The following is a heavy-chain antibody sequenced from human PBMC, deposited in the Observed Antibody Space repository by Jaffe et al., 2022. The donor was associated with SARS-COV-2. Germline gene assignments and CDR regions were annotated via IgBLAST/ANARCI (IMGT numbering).Heavy chain of an antibody. V-gene: IGHV3-9*01. CDR1: GIAFDDYV. CDR2: ISWNSANI. CDR3: AKDVLGEDSSGLDY. J-gene: IGHJ4*02. Sequence: EVQLVESGGGLVQPGRSLRLSCAASGIAFDDYVMHWVRQAPGKGLEWVSGISWNSANIGYADSVKGRFTVSRDNAKKSLYLQMNSLRTEDTALYYCAKDVLGEDSSGLDYWGQGTLVTVSS. D-gene: IGHD3-22*01.